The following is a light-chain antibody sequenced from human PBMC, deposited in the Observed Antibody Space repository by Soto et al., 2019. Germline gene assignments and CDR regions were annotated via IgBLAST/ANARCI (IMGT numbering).Light chain of an antibody. J-gene: IGKJ4*01. V-gene: IGKV3-11*01. Sequence: EIVLTQSPATLSLSPGERATLSCRASQSVGSSLAWYQQKPGQAPRLLINDSSNRATGIPARFSGSGSGTDFTLTISSLEHEDFEVYYCQQRKDWHLTLGGGTKVDIK. CDR2: DSS. CDR3: QQRKDWHLT. CDR1: QSVGSS.